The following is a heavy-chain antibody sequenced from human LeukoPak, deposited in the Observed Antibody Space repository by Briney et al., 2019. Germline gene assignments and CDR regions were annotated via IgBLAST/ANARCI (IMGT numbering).Heavy chain of an antibody. CDR2: INTNTGNP. J-gene: IGHJ6*02. Sequence: ASVKVSCKASGYTFTSYAMNWVRQAPGQGLEWMGWINTNTGNPTYAQGFTGRFVFSLDTSVSTAYLQISSLKAEDTAVYYCARDSPRFGESHYYYYYGMDVWGQGTTVTVSS. V-gene: IGHV7-4-1*02. CDR3: ARDSPRFGESHYYYYYGMDV. D-gene: IGHD3-10*01. CDR1: GYTFTSYA.